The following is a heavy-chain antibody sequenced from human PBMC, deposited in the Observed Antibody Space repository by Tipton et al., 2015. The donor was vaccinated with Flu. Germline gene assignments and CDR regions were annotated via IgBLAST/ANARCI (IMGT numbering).Heavy chain of an antibody. V-gene: IGHV3-48*03. D-gene: IGHD1-26*01. CDR3: SGTQGTFDI. Sequence: SLRLSCAASGFIFSSYEMNWVRQAPGQGLEWVSYISSSGNTIYYADSVKGRFTISRDNAKNSLYLQMSNLRAEDTAVYYCSGTQGTFDIWGQGTMVTVSS. J-gene: IGHJ3*02. CDR1: GFIFSSYE. CDR2: ISSSGNTI.